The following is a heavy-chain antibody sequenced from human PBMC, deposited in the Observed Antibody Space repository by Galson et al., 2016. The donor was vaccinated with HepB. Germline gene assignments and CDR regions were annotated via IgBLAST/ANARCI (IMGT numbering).Heavy chain of an antibody. V-gene: IGHV4-34*01. J-gene: IGHJ6*02. Sequence: SETLSLTCDVYGGSFRDYSWTWIRQPPGKGLEWVGDINHSGSTNYSPSLESRATISVDMSKKQFSLRLTSLSAADAGVYYCARGLKTYYYYGIDVWGQGTTVIVSS. CDR3: ARGLKTYYYYGIDV. CDR2: INHSGST. CDR1: GGSFRDYS.